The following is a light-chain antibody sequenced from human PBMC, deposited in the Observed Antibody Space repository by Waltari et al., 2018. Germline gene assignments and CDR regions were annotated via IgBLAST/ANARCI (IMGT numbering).Light chain of an antibody. J-gene: IGLJ1*01. V-gene: IGLV2-14*01. CDR2: YVN. CDR3: SSYTSSSTYV. CDR1: NSDVGGYNY. Sequence: QSALTQPASVSGSPGQSITISCTGTNSDVGGYNYVSWYQQHPAKAPNLMIFYVNKRPSGVSNRFSGSKSGNTASLTISGLQPEDEADYYCSSYTSSSTYVFGTGTKVTVL.